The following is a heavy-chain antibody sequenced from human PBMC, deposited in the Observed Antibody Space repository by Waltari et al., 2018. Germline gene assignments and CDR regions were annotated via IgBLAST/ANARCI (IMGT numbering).Heavy chain of an antibody. CDR2: ISYSGDT. CDR1: GGSISSSSYY. J-gene: IGHJ3*02. D-gene: IGHD1-26*01. Sequence: QLQLQESGPGLVKPSETLSLTCTVSGGSISSSSYYWGWIRQPPGKGLEGIGSISYSGDTHYNPALKGTVTISVDTSKNQFCLKLSSVTAADTAVYYCARPRHGGNGSYREAHDAFDIWGQGTMVTVSS. V-gene: IGHV4-39*01. CDR3: ARPRHGGNGSYREAHDAFDI.